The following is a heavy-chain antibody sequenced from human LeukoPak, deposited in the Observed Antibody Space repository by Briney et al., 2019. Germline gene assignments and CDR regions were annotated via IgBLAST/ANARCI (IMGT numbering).Heavy chain of an antibody. D-gene: IGHD1-26*01. CDR1: GGSVSSGTYY. CDR2: IYYSGNT. J-gene: IGHJ3*01. V-gene: IGHV4-39*01. CDR3: AHFKGGSFDF. Sequence: PSETLSLTCTISGGSVSSGTYYWGWIRQPPGKGLEWIGSIYYSGNTYYNPSLKSRVTISVDTSKNQFSLKLTSVTAADTAVYYCAHFKGGSFDFWGLGTMVTVSS.